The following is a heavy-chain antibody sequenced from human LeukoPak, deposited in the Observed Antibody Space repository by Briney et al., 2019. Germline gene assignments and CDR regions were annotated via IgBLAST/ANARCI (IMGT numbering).Heavy chain of an antibody. CDR3: ARVSAAAGRYYYYYGMDV. CDR1: GGSISSYY. J-gene: IGHJ6*02. Sequence: SETLSLTCTVSGGSISSYYWSWVRQPPGKGLEWIGYIYYSGSTNYNPSLKSRVTISVDTSKNQFSLMLSSVTAADTAVYYCARVSAAAGRYYYYYGMDVWGQGTTVTVSS. V-gene: IGHV4-59*01. CDR2: IYYSGST. D-gene: IGHD6-13*01.